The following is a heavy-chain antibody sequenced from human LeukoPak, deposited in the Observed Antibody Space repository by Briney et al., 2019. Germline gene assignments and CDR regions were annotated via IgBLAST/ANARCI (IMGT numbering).Heavy chain of an antibody. D-gene: IGHD5-12*01. J-gene: IGHJ4*02. CDR2: SSAYNGNK. Sequence: ASVKVSCKASGYTFTSYGISWVRQAPGQGLERMGWSSAYNGNKNYAQKLQGRVTMTTDTSTSTAYMELRSLRSDDTAVYYCARGSPLQYSGYEESGYWGQGTLVTVSS. V-gene: IGHV1-18*01. CDR3: ARGSPLQYSGYEESGY. CDR1: GYTFTSYG.